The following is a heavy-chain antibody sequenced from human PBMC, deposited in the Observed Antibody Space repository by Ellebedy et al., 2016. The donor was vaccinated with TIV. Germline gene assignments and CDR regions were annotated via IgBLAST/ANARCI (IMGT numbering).Heavy chain of an antibody. Sequence: GGSLRLSCAASGFAFSSYWMSWVRQAPGKGLEWVANIKQDGGETYYVDSVKGRFTISRDNAKNSLYLQMNSLRAEETAVYYCATDGSYGDYRSPTHAFEVWGQGTMVTVSS. CDR2: IKQDGGET. CDR3: ATDGSYGDYRSPTHAFEV. CDR1: GFAFSSYW. V-gene: IGHV3-7*01. D-gene: IGHD4-17*01. J-gene: IGHJ3*01.